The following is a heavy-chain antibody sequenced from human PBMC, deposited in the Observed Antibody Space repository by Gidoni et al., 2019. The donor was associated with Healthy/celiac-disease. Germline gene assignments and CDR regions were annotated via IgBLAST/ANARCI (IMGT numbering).Heavy chain of an antibody. V-gene: IGHV3-9*01. CDR3: AKDIYPPDAPPEPWLPSRPGGMDV. J-gene: IGHJ6*02. Sequence: EVQLVESGGGLVQPGRSLRLSCAASGFTFDDYAMHWVRQAPGKGLEWVSGISWNSGSIGYADSVKGRFTISRDNAKNSLYLQMNSLRAEDTALYYCAKDIYPPDAPPEPWLPSRPGGMDVWGQGTTVTVSS. CDR1: GFTFDDYA. D-gene: IGHD5-12*01. CDR2: ISWNSGSI.